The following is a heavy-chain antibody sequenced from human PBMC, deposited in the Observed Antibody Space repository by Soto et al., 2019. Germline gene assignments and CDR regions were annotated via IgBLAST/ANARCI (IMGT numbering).Heavy chain of an antibody. CDR2: IDPSDSYT. V-gene: IGHV5-10-1*01. CDR3: ARTTESSSSHYYYYGMDV. CDR1: GYSFTSYW. D-gene: IGHD6-6*01. J-gene: IGHJ6*02. Sequence: PGESLKISCKGSGYSFTSYWISWVRQTPGKGLEWMGRIDPSDSYTNYSPSFQGHVTISADKSISTAYLQWSSLKASDTAMYYCARTTESSSSHYYYYGMDVWGQGTTVTVSS.